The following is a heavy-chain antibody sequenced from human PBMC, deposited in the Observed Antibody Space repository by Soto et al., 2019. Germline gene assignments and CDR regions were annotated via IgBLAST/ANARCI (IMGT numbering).Heavy chain of an antibody. CDR2: IYYSGST. V-gene: IGHV4-30-4*02. CDR3: ARGVATIGP. J-gene: IGHJ5*02. CDR1: CGSISSCDYY. Sequence: SETLSVTCTVSCGSISSCDYYWSWIRQPPGKGLEWIGYIYYSGSTYYNPSLKSRVTISVDTSKNQFSLKLSSVTAADTAVYYCARGVATIGPWGQGTLVTVSS. D-gene: IGHD5-12*01.